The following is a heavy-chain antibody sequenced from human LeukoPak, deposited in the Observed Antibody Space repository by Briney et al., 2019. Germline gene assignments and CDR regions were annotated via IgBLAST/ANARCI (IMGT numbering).Heavy chain of an antibody. CDR3: ARESAVAGTFDY. CDR1: GGSISTYS. CDR2: NYFSGTT. D-gene: IGHD6-19*01. V-gene: IGHV4-59*01. J-gene: IGHJ4*02. Sequence: SETLSLTCTISGGSISTYSWNWIRQPPGKGLEWIGYNYFSGTTNYNPSLKSRVTISVDMSKNQFSLKLSSVTAADTAVYYCARESAVAGTFDYWGQGTLVTVSS.